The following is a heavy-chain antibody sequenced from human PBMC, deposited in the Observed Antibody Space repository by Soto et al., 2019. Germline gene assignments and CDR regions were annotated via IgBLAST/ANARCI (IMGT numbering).Heavy chain of an antibody. Sequence: EVQPVESGGGLLQPGESLRLSCVGSGFIFSTYDMHWVRQPTGRGLEWVSAITSSGDTYYAASVKGRFTISRENAKSSFYLQVSSLRAEDTAVYYCARGQYYGVDIWGQGTTVTVSS. J-gene: IGHJ6*02. V-gene: IGHV3-13*01. CDR2: ITSSGDT. CDR1: GFIFSTYD. CDR3: ARGQYYGVDI.